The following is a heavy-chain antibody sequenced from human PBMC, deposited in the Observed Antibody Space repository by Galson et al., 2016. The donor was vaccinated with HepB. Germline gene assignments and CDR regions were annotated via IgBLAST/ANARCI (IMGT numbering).Heavy chain of an antibody. D-gene: IGHD3-22*01. CDR1: GYTFTGYV. CDR2: INPHNGGT. J-gene: IGHJ4*02. CDR3: ARGLRDSTGGSTY. Sequence: SVKVSCKASGYTFTGYVIQWVRQAPGQGLEWMGSINPHNGGTNSAQKFQGRVTMTRDTSISTAYMEMSNLRSDDTAVYYCARGLRDSTGGSTYRGQGTLVTVSS. V-gene: IGHV1-2*02.